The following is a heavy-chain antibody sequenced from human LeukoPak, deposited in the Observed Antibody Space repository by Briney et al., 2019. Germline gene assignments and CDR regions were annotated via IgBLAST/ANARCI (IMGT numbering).Heavy chain of an antibody. Sequence: SETLSLTCTVSGGSISSYYWGWIRQPAGKGLEWIGRIYTSGSTNYNPSLKSRVTMSVDTSKNQFSLKLSSVTAADTAVYYCARDQTRYYYDSSGYLGFDYWGQGTLVTVSS. CDR2: IYTSGST. V-gene: IGHV4-4*07. CDR3: ARDQTRYYYDSSGYLGFDY. CDR1: GGSISSYY. D-gene: IGHD3-22*01. J-gene: IGHJ4*02.